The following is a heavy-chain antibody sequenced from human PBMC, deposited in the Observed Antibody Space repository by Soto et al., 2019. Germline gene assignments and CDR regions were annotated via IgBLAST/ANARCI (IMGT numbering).Heavy chain of an antibody. CDR1: GYTFTSYA. CDR2: INAGNGNT. D-gene: IGHD6-13*01. V-gene: IGHV1-3*01. CDR3: ARDRDGSSWSTYSYYSYGMDV. Sequence: ASVKVSCKASGYTFTSYAMLWVRQAPGQRLEWMGWINAGNGNTKYSQKFQGRVTITRDTSASTAYMELSSLRSEDTAVYYCARDRDGSSWSTYSYYSYGMDVWGQGPTVTVSS. J-gene: IGHJ6*02.